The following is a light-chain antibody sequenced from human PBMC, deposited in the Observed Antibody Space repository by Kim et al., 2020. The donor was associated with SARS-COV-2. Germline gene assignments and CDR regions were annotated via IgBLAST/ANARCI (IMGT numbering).Light chain of an antibody. Sequence: QAGLTQPPSVSKGLRQTATLTCTGNSNNVGNQGAAWLQQHQGHPPKLLSYRNNNRPSGISERLSASRSGNTASLTITGLQPEDEADYYCSAWDSSLSAQVGGGTQLTVL. CDR3: SAWDSSLSAQ. J-gene: IGLJ2*01. V-gene: IGLV10-54*01. CDR1: SNNVGNQG. CDR2: RNN.